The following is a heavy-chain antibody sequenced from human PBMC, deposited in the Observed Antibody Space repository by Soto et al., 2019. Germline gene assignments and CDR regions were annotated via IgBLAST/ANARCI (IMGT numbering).Heavy chain of an antibody. V-gene: IGHV3-23*01. J-gene: IGHJ6*02. CDR2: ISGSGGST. Sequence: PGGSLRLSCAASGFTFSNYAMSWVRQAPGKGLEWVSAISGSGGSTYYADSVKGRFTIPRDNSKNTLYLQMNSLRAEDTAVYYCANSELLYYYGMDVWGQGTTVTVSS. CDR3: ANSELLYYYGMDV. CDR1: GFTFSNYA. D-gene: IGHD1-26*01.